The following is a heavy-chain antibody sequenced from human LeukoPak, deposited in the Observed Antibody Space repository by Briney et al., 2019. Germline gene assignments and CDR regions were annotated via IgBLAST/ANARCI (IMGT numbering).Heavy chain of an antibody. Sequence: GGSLRLSCAASGFTVSSNYMSWVRQAPGKGLEWVSVIYSGGSTYYADSVKGRFTISRDNSKNTLHLQMNSLRAEDTAVYYCARDRPYYFDYWGQGTLVTVSS. J-gene: IGHJ4*02. CDR2: IYSGGST. V-gene: IGHV3-66*02. D-gene: IGHD6-6*01. CDR3: ARDRPYYFDY. CDR1: GFTVSSNY.